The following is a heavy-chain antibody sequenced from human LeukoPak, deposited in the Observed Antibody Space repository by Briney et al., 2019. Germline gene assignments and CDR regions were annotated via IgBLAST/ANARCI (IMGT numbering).Heavy chain of an antibody. CDR2: ISSSSSYI. Sequence: GGSLRLSCAASGFTFSSYSMNWVRQAPGKGLEWVSSISSSSSYIYYADSVKGRFTISRDNAKNSLYLQMNSLRAEDTAVYYCARDQYYYGSGSYYNSWYYGMDVWDKGTTVTVSS. CDR3: ARDQYYYGSGSYYNSWYYGMDV. D-gene: IGHD3-10*01. V-gene: IGHV3-21*01. CDR1: GFTFSSYS. J-gene: IGHJ6*04.